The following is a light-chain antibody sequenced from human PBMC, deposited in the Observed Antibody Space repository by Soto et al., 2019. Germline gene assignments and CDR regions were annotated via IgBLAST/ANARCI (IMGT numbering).Light chain of an antibody. Sequence: EIVLTQSPGTLSLSPGERATLSCRASQSVSSNLAWYHQKPGQAPRLLIYGASTRATGIPVRFSGSGSGTEFTLTISSLQSEDFAVYYCQQYNDWPRTFGQGTKVDIK. J-gene: IGKJ1*01. CDR3: QQYNDWPRT. V-gene: IGKV3-15*01. CDR1: QSVSSN. CDR2: GAS.